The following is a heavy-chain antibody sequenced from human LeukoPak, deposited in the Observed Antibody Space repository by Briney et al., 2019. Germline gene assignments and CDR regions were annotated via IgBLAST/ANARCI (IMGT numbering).Heavy chain of an antibody. CDR3: ARLDGSYYSYYFDY. CDR2: IYYSGST. D-gene: IGHD1-26*01. Sequence: SGTLSLTCTVSGGSISSHYWSWIRQPPGKGLEWIGYIYYSGSTNYNPSLKSRVTISVDTSKNQFSLKLSSVTAADTAVYYCARLDGSYYSYYFDYWGQGTLVTVSS. CDR1: GGSISSHY. J-gene: IGHJ4*02. V-gene: IGHV4-59*11.